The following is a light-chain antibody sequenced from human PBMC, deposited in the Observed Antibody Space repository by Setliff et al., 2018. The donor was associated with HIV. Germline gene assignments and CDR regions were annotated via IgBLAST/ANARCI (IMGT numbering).Light chain of an antibody. V-gene: IGLV2-8*01. Sequence: QSALPQPPFASGSPGQSVTISCTGTSSDVGGYNYVSWYQQHPGKAPKLMIYDVNKRPSGVPDRFSGSKSGNTASLTVSGLQADDEADYYCSSFAGSVYVFGTGTKVTVL. J-gene: IGLJ1*01. CDR3: SSFAGSVYV. CDR2: DVN. CDR1: SSDVGGYNY.